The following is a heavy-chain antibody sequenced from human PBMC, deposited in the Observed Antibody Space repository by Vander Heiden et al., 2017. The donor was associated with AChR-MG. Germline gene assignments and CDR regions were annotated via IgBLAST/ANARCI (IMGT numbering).Heavy chain of an antibody. Sequence: QVQLVQSGSELKKPGASVKVSCKASGYTFTSSAINSVRQAPGQGLGWRGGIDTSTGSPAYAQGFTGRFVFSLDTTVRTAYLRISSLKAEDTAMNCCAGDTVAVRGGDDAGDYVPDNWFDPWGQGTLVTVSS. CDR3: AGDTVAVRGGDDAGDYVPDNWFDP. V-gene: IGHV7-4-1*02. CDR1: GYTFTSSA. CDR2: IDTSTGSP. D-gene: IGHD4-17*01. J-gene: IGHJ5*02.